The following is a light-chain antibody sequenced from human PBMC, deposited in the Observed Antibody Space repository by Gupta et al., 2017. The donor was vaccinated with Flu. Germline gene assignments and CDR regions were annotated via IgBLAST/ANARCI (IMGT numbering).Light chain of an antibody. CDR3: QSYDSSPSGWV. CDR1: SSNIGAGYD. V-gene: IGLV1-40*01. Sequence: QSVLTQPPSVSGAPGQRVTISCTGRSSNIGAGYDVHWYQQLPGTAPKLLIYGNSNRPSGVPDRFSGSKSGTSASLAITGLQAEDEADYYCQSYDSSPSGWVFGGGTKLTVL. J-gene: IGLJ3*02. CDR2: GNS.